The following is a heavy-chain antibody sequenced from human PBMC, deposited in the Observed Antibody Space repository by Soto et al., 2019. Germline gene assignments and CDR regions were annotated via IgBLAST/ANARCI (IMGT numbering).Heavy chain of an antibody. CDR2: INHSGST. CDR1: GGSFSGYY. D-gene: IGHD3-10*01. J-gene: IGHJ4*02. CDR3: ARGLSXPGAYPHYYRSGSYFDY. V-gene: IGHV4-34*01. Sequence: SETLSLTCAVYGGSFSGYYWSWIRQPPGKGLEWIGEINHSGSTNYNPSLKSRVTISVDTSKNQFSLKLSSVTAADTAVYYCARGLSXPGAYPHYYRSGSYFDYWGQGTLVTVSS.